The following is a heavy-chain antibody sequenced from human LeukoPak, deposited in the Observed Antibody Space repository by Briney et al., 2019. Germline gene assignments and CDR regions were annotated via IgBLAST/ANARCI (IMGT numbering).Heavy chain of an antibody. CDR1: GFTFSIYS. D-gene: IGHD6-6*01. J-gene: IGHJ3*02. V-gene: IGHV3-21*01. CDR3: ARVGAARHVAFDI. CDR2: ITSSRRHI. Sequence: PGGSLRLSCAASGFTFSIYSMNWVRRAPGKGLEWVSLITSSRRHIYYADSVKGRFTISRDNAQNSLYLQMNSLRAEDTAVYYCARVGAARHVAFDIWGQGTMVTVSS.